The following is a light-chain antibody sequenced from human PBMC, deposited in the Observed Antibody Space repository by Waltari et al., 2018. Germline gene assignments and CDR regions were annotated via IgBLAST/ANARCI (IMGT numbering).Light chain of an antibody. J-gene: IGLJ2*01. V-gene: IGLV2-14*03. CDR1: SSDIGGSYF. Sequence: QSTLTQPASVSGSRGQTITISCTGTSSDIGGSYFVSWYQQFPGKAPKLIIYDVNNRPSGGSDRFSGFKSGNTASLTISGLQTEDEAEYYCSSYTSTNTHVVFGGGTKLTVL. CDR2: DVN. CDR3: SSYTSTNTHVV.